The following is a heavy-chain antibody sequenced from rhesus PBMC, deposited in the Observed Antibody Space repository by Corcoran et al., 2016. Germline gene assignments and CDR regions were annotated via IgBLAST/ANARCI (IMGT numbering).Heavy chain of an antibody. Sequence: EVQLVESGGGLVQPGGSLRLSCAASGFTFSSSAIPWVRQGCGKGLEWVGRVKSKSNSYETTYATSVKGRFTISRDDSENTAYLQMTSLKTEDTAVYYCSSTWPLGYWGQGVLVTVSS. CDR3: SSTWPLGY. CDR1: GFTFSSSA. V-gene: IGHV3-118*01. CDR2: VKSKSNSYET. J-gene: IGHJ4*01. D-gene: IGHD1-38*01.